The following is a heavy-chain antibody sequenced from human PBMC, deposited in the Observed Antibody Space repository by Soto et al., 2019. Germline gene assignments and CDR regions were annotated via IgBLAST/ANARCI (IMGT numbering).Heavy chain of an antibody. CDR2: IIDSGGST. CDR3: AKGRRYYYYYDVDV. V-gene: IGHV3-23*01. Sequence: GGSLRLSCAASGFTFSSYSMNWVRQAPGKGLEWVSDIIDSGGSTYYADSVKGRFTISRDNSKSTLYLQMNSLRAEDTALYYCAKGRRYYYYYDVDVWGQGTTVTVS. J-gene: IGHJ6*02. CDR1: GFTFSSYS.